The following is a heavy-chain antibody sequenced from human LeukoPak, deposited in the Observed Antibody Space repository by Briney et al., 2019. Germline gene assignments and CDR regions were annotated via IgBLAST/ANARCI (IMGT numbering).Heavy chain of an antibody. V-gene: IGHV3-11*06. J-gene: IGHJ4*02. CDR2: ISSSSSDT. CDR3: AFPTREPDS. CDR1: GFTFSDYY. Sequence: GRSLRLSCAASGFTFSDYYMSWFRQAPGRGLEWLSYISSSSSDTSYADSVKGRFTIFRDNARNSVYLQMNSLRADDTAVYHCAFPTREPDSWGQGTLVTVSS. D-gene: IGHD1-14*01.